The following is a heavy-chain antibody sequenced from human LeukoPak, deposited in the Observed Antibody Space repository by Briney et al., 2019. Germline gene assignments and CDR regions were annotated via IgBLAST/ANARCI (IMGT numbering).Heavy chain of an antibody. Sequence: GGSLRLSCAASGFMLDDYGMSWVRQAPGKGLEWVSGINWNGGRTGYADSVKGRFTISRDNAKNSLYLQMNSLRAEDTALYYCARDYDYGDYPGYWGQGTLVNVSS. D-gene: IGHD4-17*01. J-gene: IGHJ4*02. V-gene: IGHV3-20*04. CDR2: INWNGGRT. CDR1: GFMLDDYG. CDR3: ARDYDYGDYPGY.